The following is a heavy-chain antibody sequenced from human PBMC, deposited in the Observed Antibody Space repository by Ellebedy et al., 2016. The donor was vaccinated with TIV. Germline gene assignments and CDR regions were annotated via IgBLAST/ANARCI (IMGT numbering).Heavy chain of an antibody. Sequence: GESLKISCAASGFSFSSYSMTWVRQGPGKGLEWVSSISGSGGNTYYADSVKGRFTISRDNSKNTLYLQMDSLRVDDTAAYYCARRSAWGVATERRVDFDLWGQGTLVTVSS. D-gene: IGHD5-12*01. CDR2: ISGSGGNT. CDR3: ARRSAWGVATERRVDFDL. V-gene: IGHV3-23*01. J-gene: IGHJ4*02. CDR1: GFSFSSYS.